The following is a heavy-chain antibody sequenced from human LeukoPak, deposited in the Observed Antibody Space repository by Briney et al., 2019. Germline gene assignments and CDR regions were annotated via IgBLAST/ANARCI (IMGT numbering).Heavy chain of an antibody. CDR1: GFTFSNA. CDR3: ARGGDNYGYNFDY. D-gene: IGHD5-18*01. Sequence: GGSLRLSCAASGFTFSNAMNWVRQAPGKGLEWVSKITSGRSTIYYADSVKGRFAISRDNAKNSLYLQMNSLRAEDTAVYYCARGGDNYGYNFDYWGQGTLVTVAS. J-gene: IGHJ4*02. CDR2: ITSGRSTI. V-gene: IGHV3-48*03.